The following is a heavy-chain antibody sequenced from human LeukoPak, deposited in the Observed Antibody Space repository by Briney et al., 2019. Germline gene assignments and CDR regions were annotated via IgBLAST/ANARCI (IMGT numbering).Heavy chain of an antibody. D-gene: IGHD3-10*01. CDR2: VIPIFGTA. Sequence: GASVKVSCKASGGTFSSYAISWVRQAPGQGLEWMGGVIPIFGTANYAQKFQGRVTITADESTSTAYMELSSLRSEDTAVYYCARGHGSGTYYNVWVDPWGQGTLVTVSS. CDR3: ARGHGSGTYYNVWVDP. J-gene: IGHJ5*02. CDR1: GGTFSSYA. V-gene: IGHV1-69*13.